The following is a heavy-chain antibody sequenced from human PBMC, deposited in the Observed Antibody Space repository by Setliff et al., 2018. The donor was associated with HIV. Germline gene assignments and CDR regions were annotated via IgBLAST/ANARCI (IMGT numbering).Heavy chain of an antibody. V-gene: IGHV4-59*01. D-gene: IGHD6-19*01. CDR3: ARGSPYTSAWYGGGTFDI. J-gene: IGHJ3*02. Sequence: PSETLSLTCTVSGASITSSYWSWIRQPPGKGLEWIGYIYYTGSTNYNPSLKSRVIISVDTSKNQFSMNLSSVTAADTAVYFCARGSPYTSAWYGGGTFDIWGQGTLVTV. CDR1: GASITSSY. CDR2: IYYTGST.